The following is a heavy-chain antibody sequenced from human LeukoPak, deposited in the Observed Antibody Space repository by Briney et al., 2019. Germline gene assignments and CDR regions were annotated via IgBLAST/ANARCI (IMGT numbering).Heavy chain of an antibody. Sequence: SETLSLTCTVSGGSISGSTYYWGWLRQPPGKGLEWIESIYYSGNSYYTPSLKSPVTVSVDTSKNQFSLKLSSVTAADTAVYYCARLQYPGAHYQSNYMDVWGKGTTVTVSS. CDR1: GGSISGSTYY. CDR2: IYYSGNS. CDR3: ARLQYPGAHYQSNYMDV. D-gene: IGHD4-11*01. J-gene: IGHJ6*03. V-gene: IGHV4-39*01.